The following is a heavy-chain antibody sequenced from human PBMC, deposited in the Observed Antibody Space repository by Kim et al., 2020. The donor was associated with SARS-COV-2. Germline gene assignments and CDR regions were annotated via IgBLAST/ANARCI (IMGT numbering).Heavy chain of an antibody. Sequence: GGSLRLSCAASGFTFDDYAMNWVRQIPGKGLEWVAIISWDSTNRYYADSVKGRFTISRDNAENSLYLQMNSLKAEDTALYYCAKGVGHCSAGGCLEYWVQGTLLTVSS. V-gene: IGHV3-9*01. CDR3: AKGVGHCSAGGCLEY. J-gene: IGHJ4*02. CDR2: ISWDSTNR. CDR1: GFTFDDYA. D-gene: IGHD2-15*01.